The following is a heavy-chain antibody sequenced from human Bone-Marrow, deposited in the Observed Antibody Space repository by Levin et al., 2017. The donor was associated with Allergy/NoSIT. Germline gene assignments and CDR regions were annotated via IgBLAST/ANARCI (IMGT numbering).Heavy chain of an antibody. CDR2: ISWDSGAV. CDR3: AKDFAGNHYFDD. J-gene: IGHJ4*02. V-gene: IGHV3-9*01. Sequence: SLKISCAAAGFTFNKYAMHWVRQAPGKGLEWVSGISWDSGAVGYADSVKGRFTISRDNAKNSLYLQMNGLGPEDTAFYYCAKDFAGNHYFDDWGQGALVTVSP. CDR1: GFTFNKYA. D-gene: IGHD1-14*01.